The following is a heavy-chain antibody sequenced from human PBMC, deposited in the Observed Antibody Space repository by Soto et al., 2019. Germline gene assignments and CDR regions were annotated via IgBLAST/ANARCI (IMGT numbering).Heavy chain of an antibody. CDR2: ISGSGGST. V-gene: IGHV3-23*01. CDR1: GFTFSDYA. Sequence: EVQLLESGGGLVQPGGSLRLSCAASGFTFSDYAMGWVRQAPGKGLQWVSGISGSGGSTYYADSVKGRFSISRDNSKSTLYLRMNSLMAEDTAVCYRGKPGGRRVVIPTFDYWGQGTLVSVSS. CDR3: GKPGGRRVVIPTFDY. D-gene: IGHD3-16*02. J-gene: IGHJ4*02.